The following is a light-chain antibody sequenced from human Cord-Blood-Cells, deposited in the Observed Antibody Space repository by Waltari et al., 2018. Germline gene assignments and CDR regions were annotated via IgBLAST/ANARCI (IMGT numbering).Light chain of an antibody. CDR1: SSNLGSNT. CDR3: AAWDDSLNGWV. V-gene: IGLV1-44*01. J-gene: IGLJ3*02. Sequence: QSVLTQPPSASGTPGQRVTISCSGSSSNLGSNTVNWYQQLPGTAPKHLIYSNKQRPSGVPDRFSGSKSGTSASLAISGLQSEDEADYYCAAWDDSLNGWVFGGGTKLTVL. CDR2: SNK.